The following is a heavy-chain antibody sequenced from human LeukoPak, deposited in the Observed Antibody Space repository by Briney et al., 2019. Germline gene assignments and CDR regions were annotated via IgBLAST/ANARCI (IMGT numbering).Heavy chain of an antibody. CDR2: INHSGST. CDR3: ARAWIEYCSSTSCHNWFDP. J-gene: IGHJ5*02. D-gene: IGHD2-2*01. CDR1: GGSFSGYY. Sequence: SETLSLTCAVYGGSFSGYYWSWIRQPPGKGLEWIGEINHSGSTNYNPSLKSRVTISVDTSKNQFSLKPSSVTAADTAVYYCARAWIEYCSSTSCHNWFDPWGQGTLVTVSS. V-gene: IGHV4-34*01.